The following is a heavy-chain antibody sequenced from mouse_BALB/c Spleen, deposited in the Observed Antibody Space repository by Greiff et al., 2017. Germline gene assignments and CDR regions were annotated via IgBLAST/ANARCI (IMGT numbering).Heavy chain of an antibody. D-gene: IGHD2-10*01. CDR2: IYPGNSDT. CDR3: TRTYYGNYRASDAMDY. J-gene: IGHJ4*01. Sequence: LKQSGTVLARPGASVKMSCKASGYSFTSYWMHWVKQRPGQGLEWIGAIYPGNSDTSYNQKFKGKAKLTAVTSASTAYMELSSLTNEDSAVYYCTRTYYGNYRASDAMDYWGQGTSVTVSS. CDR1: GYSFTSYW. V-gene: IGHV1-5*01.